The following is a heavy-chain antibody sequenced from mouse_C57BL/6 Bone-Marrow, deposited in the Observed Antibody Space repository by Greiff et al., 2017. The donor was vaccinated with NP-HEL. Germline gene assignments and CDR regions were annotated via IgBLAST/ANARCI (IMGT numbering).Heavy chain of an antibody. D-gene: IGHD2-3*01. CDR3: AYDGYSFHFDY. CDR1: GYTFTSYD. CDR2: IYPRDGST. V-gene: IGHV1-85*01. Sequence: QVHVKQSGPELVKPGASVKLSCKASGYTFTSYDINWVKQRPGQGLEWIGWIYPRDGSTKYNEKFKGKATLTVDTSSSTAYMELHSLTSEDSAVYFCAYDGYSFHFDYWGQGTTLTVSS. J-gene: IGHJ2*01.